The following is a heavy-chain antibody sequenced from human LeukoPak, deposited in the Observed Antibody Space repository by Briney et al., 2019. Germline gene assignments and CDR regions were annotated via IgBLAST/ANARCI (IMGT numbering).Heavy chain of an antibody. V-gene: IGHV4-59*01. CDR3: ARDRRWEQLHAFDI. CDR1: GGSITNSF. J-gene: IGHJ3*02. CDR2: VHYSEKT. D-gene: IGHD1-26*01. Sequence: SETLSLTCTVSGGSITNSFWSWFRQPPGKGLEWIAYVHYSEKTNYNPSLKNRLTISLDTSKNQFSLMLSSVTAADTAVYYCARDRRWEQLHAFDIWGQGTMVTVSS.